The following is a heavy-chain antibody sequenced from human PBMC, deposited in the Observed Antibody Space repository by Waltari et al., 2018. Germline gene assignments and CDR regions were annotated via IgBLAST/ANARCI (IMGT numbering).Heavy chain of an antibody. D-gene: IGHD3-3*01. Sequence: QVQLQQWGAGLLKPSETLSLTCAVYGGSFSGYYWSWIRQPPGKGLEWIGEINHSGSTNHNPSLKSRVTISVDTSKNQFSLKLSSVTAADTAVYYCARGVYDFWSGYSTIFDYWGQGTLVTVSS. V-gene: IGHV4-34*01. J-gene: IGHJ4*02. CDR1: GGSFSGYY. CDR3: ARGVYDFWSGYSTIFDY. CDR2: INHSGST.